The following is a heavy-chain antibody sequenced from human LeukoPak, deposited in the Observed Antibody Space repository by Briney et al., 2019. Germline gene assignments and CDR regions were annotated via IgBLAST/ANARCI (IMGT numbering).Heavy chain of an antibody. CDR3: ARDALTYYYDSSGYLPYYFDY. Sequence: PGGSLRLSCAASGFTFSSYSMNGVREAPGKGREWVSYISSSSSTIYYADSVKGRFTISRDNAKNSLYLQMNSVRAEDTAVYYCARDALTYYYDSSGYLPYYFDYWGQGTLVTVSS. D-gene: IGHD3-22*01. J-gene: IGHJ4*02. CDR2: ISSSSSTI. CDR1: GFTFSSYS. V-gene: IGHV3-48*04.